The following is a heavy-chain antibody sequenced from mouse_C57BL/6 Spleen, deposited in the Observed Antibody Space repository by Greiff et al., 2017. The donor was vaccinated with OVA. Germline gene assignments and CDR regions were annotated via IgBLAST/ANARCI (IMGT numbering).Heavy chain of an antibody. Sequence: QVQLQQPGAELVKPGASVKLSCKASGYTFTSYWMQWVKQRPGQGLEWIGEIDPSDSYTNYNQKFKGKATLTVDTSSSTAYMQHSSLTSEDSAVYYCARTHITTVVAKGDYWGQGTTLTVSS. CDR1: GYTFTSYW. D-gene: IGHD1-1*01. CDR2: IDPSDSYT. J-gene: IGHJ2*01. CDR3: ARTHITTVVAKGDY. V-gene: IGHV1-50*01.